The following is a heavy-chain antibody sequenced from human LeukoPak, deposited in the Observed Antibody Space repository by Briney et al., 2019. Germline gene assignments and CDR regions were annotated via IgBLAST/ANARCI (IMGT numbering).Heavy chain of an antibody. CDR3: AKDLGITAALDY. V-gene: IGHV3-23*01. D-gene: IGHD6-13*01. CDR1: GFTFSSYS. CDR2: ISGSGGST. Sequence: PGGSLRLSCAASGFTFSSYSMNWVRQAPGKGLEWVSAISGSGGSTYYADSVKGRFTISRDNSKNTLYLQMNSLRAEDTAVYYCAKDLGITAALDYWGQGTLVTVSS. J-gene: IGHJ4*02.